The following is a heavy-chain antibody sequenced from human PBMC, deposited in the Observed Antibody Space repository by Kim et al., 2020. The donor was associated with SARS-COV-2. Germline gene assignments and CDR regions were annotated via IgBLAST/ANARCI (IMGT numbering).Heavy chain of an antibody. CDR3: ARDPRGGGSYWGWGWFDP. CDR1: GFTLEDYA. Sequence: GGSLRLSCVASGFTLEDYAMHWVRQAPGKGLEWVSTINWNSGRVGYVDSVKGRFTISRDNAKNSLYLQMNSLRPEDTAFYYCARDPRGGGSYWGWGWFDPWGQGTLVTVSS. D-gene: IGHD1-26*01. V-gene: IGHV3-9*01. CDR2: INWNSGRV. J-gene: IGHJ5*02.